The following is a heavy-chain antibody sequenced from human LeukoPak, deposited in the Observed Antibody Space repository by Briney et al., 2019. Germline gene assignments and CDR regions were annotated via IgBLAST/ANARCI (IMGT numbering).Heavy chain of an antibody. Sequence: ASVKVSCKASGGTFSSYAISWVRQAPGQGLEWMGGTIPIFGTANYAQKFQGRVTIIADKTTSTAYMELSSLISEDTAVYYCARSSGSYVDGGYYYYYMDVWGKGTTVTVSS. J-gene: IGHJ6*03. CDR2: TIPIFGTA. CDR3: ARSSGSYVDGGYYYYYMDV. D-gene: IGHD1-26*01. V-gene: IGHV1-69*06. CDR1: GGTFSSYA.